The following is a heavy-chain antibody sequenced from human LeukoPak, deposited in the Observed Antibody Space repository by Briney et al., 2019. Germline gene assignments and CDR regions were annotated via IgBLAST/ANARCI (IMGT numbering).Heavy chain of an antibody. J-gene: IGHJ4*02. CDR2: IYSGGST. CDR1: GSTVSSNY. CDR3: ARGLGAFSSTYSYFDY. Sequence: GGSLRLSCAASGSTVSSNYMSWVRQAPGKGLEWVSVIYSGGSTYYADSVKGRFTISRHNSKNTLYLQMNSLRAEDTAVYYCARGLGAFSSTYSYFDYWGQGTLVTVSS. D-gene: IGHD1-26*01. V-gene: IGHV3-53*04.